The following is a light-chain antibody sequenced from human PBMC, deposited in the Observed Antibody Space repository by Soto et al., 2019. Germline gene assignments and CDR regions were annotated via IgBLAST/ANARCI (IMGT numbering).Light chain of an antibody. CDR2: KAS. CDR3: QQYNDNWT. J-gene: IGKJ1*01. CDR1: QSVSRW. Sequence: DIPRTQSPSTLSASVGDRVTITCRASQSVSRWLAWYQQKPGKAPKLLIYKASTLESGVPSRLSGSGSGTEFTLAISSLQPDDSATYYCQQYNDNWTCGQGTKVDIK. V-gene: IGKV1-5*03.